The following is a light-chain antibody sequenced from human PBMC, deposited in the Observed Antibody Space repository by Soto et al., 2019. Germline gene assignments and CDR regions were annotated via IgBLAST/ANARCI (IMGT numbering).Light chain of an antibody. V-gene: IGLV2-14*01. Sequence: QSALTQPASVSGSPGQSITISCTGTSSDVGGYNYVSWYQQHPGKAPKLMIYEVSNRPSGVSNRFSGSKSGNTASLTISGLQAEDEADYYFSSYTVFGGGTKLTVL. CDR2: EVS. J-gene: IGLJ2*01. CDR3: SSYTV. CDR1: SSDVGGYNY.